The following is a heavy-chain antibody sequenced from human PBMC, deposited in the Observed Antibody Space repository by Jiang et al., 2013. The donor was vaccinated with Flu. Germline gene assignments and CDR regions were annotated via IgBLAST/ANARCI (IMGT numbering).Heavy chain of an antibody. CDR3: ARDQNYYDSSGYYIYPSSAFDI. J-gene: IGHJ3*02. V-gene: IGHV1-18*04. CDR2: ISAYNGNT. Sequence: PGASVKVSCKASGLHFTSYGISWVRQAPGQGLEWMGWISAYNGNTNYAQKLQGRVTMTTDTSTSTAYMELRSLRSDDTAVYYCARDQNYYDSSGYYIYPSSAFDIWGQGTMVTVSS. CDR1: GLHFTSYG. D-gene: IGHD3-22*01.